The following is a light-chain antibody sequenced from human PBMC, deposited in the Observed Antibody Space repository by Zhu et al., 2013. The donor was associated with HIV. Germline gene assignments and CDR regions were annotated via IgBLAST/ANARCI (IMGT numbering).Light chain of an antibody. CDR1: LGINSY. CDR3: QQYNSYGS. V-gene: IGKV1-9*01. Sequence: DIQVTQFPSFLSASVGDRVTITCRASLGINSYLAWYQQRPGKAPELLISAASTLQSGVPSRFSGSGSGTEFTLTISSLQPDDFATYYCQQYNSYGSFGQGTKLEIK. J-gene: IGKJ2*04. CDR2: AAS.